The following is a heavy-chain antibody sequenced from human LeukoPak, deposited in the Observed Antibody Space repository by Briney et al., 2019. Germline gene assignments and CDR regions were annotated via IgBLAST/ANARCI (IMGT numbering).Heavy chain of an antibody. CDR1: GGSISSYY. CDR2: IYTSGST. Sequence: PSETLSLTCTVSGGSISSYYWSWIRQPPGKGLEWIGYIYTSGSTNYNPSLKSRVTISVDTSKNQFSLKLSSVTAADTAVYYCARHTGNYGDYVGSWFDPWGQGTLVTVSS. J-gene: IGHJ5*02. D-gene: IGHD4-17*01. V-gene: IGHV4-4*09. CDR3: ARHTGNYGDYVGSWFDP.